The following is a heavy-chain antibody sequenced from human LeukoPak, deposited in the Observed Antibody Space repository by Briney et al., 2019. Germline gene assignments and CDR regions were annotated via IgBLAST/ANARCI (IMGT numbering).Heavy chain of an antibody. J-gene: IGHJ4*02. CDR3: AKDHRVVPAAKLY. D-gene: IGHD2-2*01. Sequence: GGSLRLSCAASGFTFSSYAMRWVRQAPGKGLQWVSAISGSGGSTYYADSVKGRFTISRDNSKNTLYLQMNSLRAEDTAVYYCAKDHRVVPAAKLYWGQGTLVTVSS. V-gene: IGHV3-23*01. CDR2: ISGSGGST. CDR1: GFTFSSYA.